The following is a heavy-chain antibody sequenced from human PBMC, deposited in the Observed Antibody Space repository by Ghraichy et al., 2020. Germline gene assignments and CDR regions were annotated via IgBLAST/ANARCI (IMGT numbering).Heavy chain of an antibody. CDR1: GGSISSYY. CDR2: MYYSGST. Sequence: ETLSLTCTVSGGSISSYYWSWIRQPPGKGLEWIGYMYYSGSTKYNPSLESRVTISVDTSKKQFSLRLSSVAAADTAVYYCAIDNYDSSGHSFWGQGTLVTVSS. D-gene: IGHD3-22*01. V-gene: IGHV4-59*01. CDR3: AIDNYDSSGHSF. J-gene: IGHJ4*02.